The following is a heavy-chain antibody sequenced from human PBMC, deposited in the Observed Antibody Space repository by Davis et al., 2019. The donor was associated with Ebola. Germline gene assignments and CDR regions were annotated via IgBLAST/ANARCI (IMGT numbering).Heavy chain of an antibody. J-gene: IGHJ5*02. Sequence: GESLKISCAASGFTFSSYEMNWVRQAPGKGLVWVSRINSDGSSTSYADSVKGRFTISRDNAKNTLYLQMNSLRAEDTAIYYCARGDDYGVRNWFDPWGQGTLVTASS. V-gene: IGHV3-74*01. CDR3: ARGDDYGVRNWFDP. D-gene: IGHD4-17*01. CDR1: GFTFSSYE. CDR2: INSDGSST.